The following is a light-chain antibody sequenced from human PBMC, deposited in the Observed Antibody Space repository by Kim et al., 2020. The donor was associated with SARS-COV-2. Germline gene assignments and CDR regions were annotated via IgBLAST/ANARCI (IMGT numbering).Light chain of an antibody. V-gene: IGLV10-54*01. CDR2: RNN. Sequence: QAGLTQPPSVSKGLRQTATLTCTGNSNNVGNRGAAWLQHHQGHPPKLLSYRNNNRPSGISERFAASRSGNTASLTITTLQPEDEADYYCSAWDTSLSAWVLGGGTQLTVL. J-gene: IGLJ3*02. CDR3: SAWDTSLSAWV. CDR1: SNNVGNRG.